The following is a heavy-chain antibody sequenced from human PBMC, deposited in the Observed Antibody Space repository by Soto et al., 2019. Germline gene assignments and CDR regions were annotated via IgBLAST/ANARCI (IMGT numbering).Heavy chain of an antibody. V-gene: IGHV4-31*03. CDR2: IYQSGTP. D-gene: IGHD7-27*01. CDR1: GGSISSGGYY. Sequence: SETLSLTCTVSGGSISSGGYYWNWIRQYPGKGLEWIAYIYQSGTPYYNPSLKSRATISIDRSKNQFSLKLSSVTAADTAVYYCARGWGRIFDYWGQGTLVTVSS. J-gene: IGHJ4*02. CDR3: ARGWGRIFDY.